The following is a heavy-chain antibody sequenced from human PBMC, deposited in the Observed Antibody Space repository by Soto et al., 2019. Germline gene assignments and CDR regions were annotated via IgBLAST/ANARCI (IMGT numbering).Heavy chain of an antibody. D-gene: IGHD2-15*01. CDR1: GGSFSGYY. CDR2: INHSGST. V-gene: IGHV4-34*01. J-gene: IGHJ4*02. Sequence: SETLSLTCAVYGGSFSGYYWSWIRQPPGKGLEWIGEINHSGSTNYNPSLKSRVTISVDTSKNQFSLKLSSVTAADTAVYYCARGSRCSGGSCHNDYWGKGTLVPVSS. CDR3: ARGSRCSGGSCHNDY.